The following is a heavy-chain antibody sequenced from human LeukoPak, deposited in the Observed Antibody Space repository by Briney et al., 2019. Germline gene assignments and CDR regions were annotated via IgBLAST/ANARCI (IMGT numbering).Heavy chain of an antibody. Sequence: GGSLRLSCAASGFIFSDYWMSWVRQVPGTGLEWVANIKQDGIDKQYVDSVKGRFTISRDNAKNSLYLQMNSLRAEDTAVYYCATRPYYYDSSGPRPGIFDYWGQGTLVTVSS. CDR2: IKQDGIDK. D-gene: IGHD3-22*01. V-gene: IGHV3-7*03. J-gene: IGHJ4*02. CDR3: ATRPYYYDSSGPRPGIFDY. CDR1: GFIFSDYW.